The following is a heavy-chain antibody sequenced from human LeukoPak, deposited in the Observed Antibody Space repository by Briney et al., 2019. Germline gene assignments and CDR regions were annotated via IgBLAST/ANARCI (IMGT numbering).Heavy chain of an antibody. CDR1: GYSISSSNW. D-gene: IGHD1-26*01. Sequence: PSDTLSLTCAVSGYSISSSNWWGWIRQPPGKGLEWIGYIYYSGSTNYNPSLKSRVTMSVDTSKNQFSLKLSSVIALDTAVYYCARDPTPGSGYSGSSNGAFDIWGQGTMVSVSS. CDR2: IYYSGST. V-gene: IGHV4-28*06. CDR3: ARDPTPGSGYSGSSNGAFDI. J-gene: IGHJ3*02.